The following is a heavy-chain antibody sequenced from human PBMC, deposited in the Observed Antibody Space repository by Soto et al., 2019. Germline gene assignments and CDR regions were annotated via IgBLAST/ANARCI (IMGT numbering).Heavy chain of an antibody. V-gene: IGHV1-3*01. CDR3: ARDLIRVPDHSSSSRGIFDY. CDR2: MDPGNGNT. J-gene: IGHJ4*02. CDR1: GYSFTSYV. D-gene: IGHD6-6*01. Sequence: ASVKVSCKASGYSFTSYVIHWVRQAPGQRLEWTGWMDPGNGNTKYSQNFQGRVTITRDTSASTVYMELSSLRSEDTAMYYCARDLIRVPDHSSSSRGIFDYWGQGTLVTVSS.